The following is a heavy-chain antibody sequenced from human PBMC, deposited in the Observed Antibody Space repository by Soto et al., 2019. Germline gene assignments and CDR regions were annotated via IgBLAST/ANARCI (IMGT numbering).Heavy chain of an antibody. V-gene: IGHV3-7*01. CDR1: GFTFSSYW. J-gene: IGHJ3*02. CDR2: IKQDGSEK. CDR3: ARVYYRYAPNDAFDI. D-gene: IGHD3-10*01. Sequence: EVQLVESGGGLVQPGGSLRLSCAASGFTFSSYWMSWVRQAPGKGLEWVANIKQDGSEKYYVDSVKGRFTISRDNAKNSLYLQMNSLRAEDTAVYYCARVYYRYAPNDAFDIWGQGTMVTVSS.